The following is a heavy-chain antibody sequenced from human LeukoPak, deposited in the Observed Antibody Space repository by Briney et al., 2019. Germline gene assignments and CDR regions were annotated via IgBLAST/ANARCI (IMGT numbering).Heavy chain of an antibody. CDR1: GYTFTSYD. CDR3: ARDRRPKTFWSGYYTFDY. J-gene: IGHJ4*02. CDR2: MNPNSGGT. D-gene: IGHD3-3*01. Sequence: ASVKVSCKASGYTFTSYDINWVRQATGQGLEWMGWMNPNSGGTNYAQKFQGRVTMTRDTSISTAYVELSRLRSDDTAVYYCARDRRPKTFWSGYYTFDYWGQGTLVTVSS. V-gene: IGHV1-2*02.